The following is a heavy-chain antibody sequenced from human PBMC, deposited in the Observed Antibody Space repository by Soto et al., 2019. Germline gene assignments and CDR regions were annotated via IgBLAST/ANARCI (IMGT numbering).Heavy chain of an antibody. J-gene: IGHJ6*02. D-gene: IGHD2-15*01. V-gene: IGHV3-30*18. CDR1: GFTFSSYG. CDR3: AKDRRRGIYCSGGSCYSGGMDV. Sequence: QVQLVESGGGVVQPGRSLRLSCAASGFTFSSYGMHWVRQAPGKGLEWVAVISYDGSNKYYADSVKGRFTISRDNSKNTLYLQMNSLRAEDTAVYYCAKDRRRGIYCSGGSCYSGGMDVWGQGTTVTVSS. CDR2: ISYDGSNK.